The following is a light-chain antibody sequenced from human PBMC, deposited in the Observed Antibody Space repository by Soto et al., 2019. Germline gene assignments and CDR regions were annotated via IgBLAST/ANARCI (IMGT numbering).Light chain of an antibody. Sequence: DIQMTQSPSSLSASVGDRVTITCQASQDITDYLNWYQQQPGKAPKLLIYDAANMQTGVPSRFIGSGSGTDFTFNISSLQPEDFATYYCQQYDNLPRAFGGGTKVEMK. CDR1: QDITDY. CDR3: QQYDNLPRA. J-gene: IGKJ4*01. V-gene: IGKV1-33*01. CDR2: DAA.